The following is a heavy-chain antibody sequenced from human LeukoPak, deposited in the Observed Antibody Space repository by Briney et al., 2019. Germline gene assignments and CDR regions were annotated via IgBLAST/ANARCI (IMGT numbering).Heavy chain of an antibody. Sequence: SVKVSCKASGYTFTSYGISWVRQAPGQGLEWMGRIIPILGIANYAQKFQGRVTITADKSTSTAYMELSSLRSEDTAVYYCARDPEAAVAGHEGDYWGQGTLVTVSS. CDR2: IIPILGIA. CDR1: GYTFTSYG. V-gene: IGHV1-69*04. CDR3: ARDPEAAVAGHEGDY. D-gene: IGHD6-19*01. J-gene: IGHJ4*02.